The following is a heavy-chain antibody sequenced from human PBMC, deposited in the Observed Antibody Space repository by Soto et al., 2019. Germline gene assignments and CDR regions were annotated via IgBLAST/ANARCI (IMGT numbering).Heavy chain of an antibody. J-gene: IGHJ6*03. Sequence: QVQLQESGPGLVKPSQTLSLTCVVSGGSISNGGYYWSWLRQHPGKGLEWIGAIYFSGSTYYNPSLKSRVTISVATPKNQFSLKLSSVTAADTAVYYCARESHSQLPNHRWGGGYMDVWGKGTTVTVSS. V-gene: IGHV4-31*11. CDR2: IYFSGST. CDR3: ARESHSQLPNHRWGGGYMDV. CDR1: GGSISNGGYY. D-gene: IGHD2-2*01.